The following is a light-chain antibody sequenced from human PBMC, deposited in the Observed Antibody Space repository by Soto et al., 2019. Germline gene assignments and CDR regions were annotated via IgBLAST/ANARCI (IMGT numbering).Light chain of an antibody. CDR1: QSVSSY. CDR2: DAS. J-gene: IGKJ2*01. CDR3: HQRSNWPPT. Sequence: EIVLTQSPATLSLSPGERATLSCRASQSVSSYLAWYQHKPGQAPRLLIYDASNRATGIPARFSGSRSGTDFTLTISSLEPEDFALYYCHQRSNWPPTFGQGTKLELK. V-gene: IGKV3-11*01.